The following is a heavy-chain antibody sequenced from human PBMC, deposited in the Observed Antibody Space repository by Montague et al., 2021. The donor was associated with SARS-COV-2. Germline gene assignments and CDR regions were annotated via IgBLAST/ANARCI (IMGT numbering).Heavy chain of an antibody. CDR3: ARGLPVTTLFYYFGMDV. J-gene: IGHJ6*02. CDR1: GGSFSGNY. Sequence: SETLSLTCAVYGGSFSGNYWSWIRQPPGKGLEWIGEINHYGSTNXNPSLKSRVTMSVDTSKNQFSPKLSSVTAADTAVYYCARGLPVTTLFYYFGMDVWGQGTTVTVSS. CDR2: INHYGST. D-gene: IGHD4-11*01. V-gene: IGHV4-34*01.